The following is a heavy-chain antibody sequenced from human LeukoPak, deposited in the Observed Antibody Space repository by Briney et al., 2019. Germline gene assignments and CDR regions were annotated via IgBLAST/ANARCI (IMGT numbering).Heavy chain of an antibody. Sequence: ASVKVSCKASGYTFTGYYMYWVRQAPGQGVEWMGWIYPNSGGTNHAQKFQGRVTMTRDTSISTAYMELSRLRSDDTAVYYCARDGHSGGAFDIWGQGTMVTVSS. CDR2: IYPNSGGT. CDR3: ARDGHSGGAFDI. CDR1: GYTFTGYY. D-gene: IGHD2-15*01. J-gene: IGHJ3*02. V-gene: IGHV1-2*02.